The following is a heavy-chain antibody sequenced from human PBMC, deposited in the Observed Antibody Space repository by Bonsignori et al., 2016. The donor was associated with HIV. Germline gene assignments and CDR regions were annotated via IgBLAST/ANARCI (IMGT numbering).Heavy chain of an antibody. CDR2: INTDSGDT. Sequence: WVRQAPGQGLEWMGWINTDSGDTKYAQKFQGRVSMTRDTSISTGHMELTSLRSDDMAVYYCATQGGDCRGGCPHPDYWGQGILVTVSS. D-gene: IGHD2-15*01. CDR3: ATQGGDCRGGCPHPDY. J-gene: IGHJ4*02. V-gene: IGHV1-2*02.